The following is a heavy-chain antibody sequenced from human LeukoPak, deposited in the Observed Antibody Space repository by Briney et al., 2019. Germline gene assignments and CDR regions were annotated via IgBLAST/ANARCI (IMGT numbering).Heavy chain of an antibody. D-gene: IGHD2-2*02. CDR3: AKQDQLLYLFVFDY. CDR2: ISTTGGST. Sequence: GGSLRLSCAASGFTFNSYAMSWVRQAPGKGLEWVSGISTTGGSTYYADSVKGRFTISRDNSKNTLYLQMNSLRAEDTAVYYCAKQDQLLYLFVFDYWGQGTLVTVSS. V-gene: IGHV3-23*01. J-gene: IGHJ4*02. CDR1: GFTFNSYA.